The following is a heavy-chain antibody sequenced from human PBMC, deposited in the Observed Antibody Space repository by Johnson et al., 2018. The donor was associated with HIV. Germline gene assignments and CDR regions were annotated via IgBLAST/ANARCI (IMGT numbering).Heavy chain of an antibody. CDR1: GFTFSSYW. Sequence: VQLVESGGGLVQPGGSLRLSCAASGFTFSSYWMHWVRQAPGKGLVWVSRINSDGSSTSYADSVKGRFTISRDNAKNTLYLQMNSLRAEDTALYYCSREACSSFSFDIWGQGTMVTVSS. V-gene: IGHV3-74*01. CDR3: SREACSSFSFDI. J-gene: IGHJ3*02. D-gene: IGHD6-13*01. CDR2: INSDGSST.